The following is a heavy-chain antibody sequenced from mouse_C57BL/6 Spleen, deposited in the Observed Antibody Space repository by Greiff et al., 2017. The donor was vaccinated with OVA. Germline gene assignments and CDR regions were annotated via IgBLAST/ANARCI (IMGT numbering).Heavy chain of an antibody. CDR2: IDPSDSYT. J-gene: IGHJ2*01. CDR3: AGWGSTVAPDYFDY. D-gene: IGHD1-1*01. V-gene: IGHV1-69*01. CDR1: GYTFTSYW. Sequence: QVQLQQPGAELVMPGASVKLSCKASGYTFTSYWMHWVKQRPGQGLEWIGEIDPSDSYTNYNQKFKGKSTLTVDKSSSTAYMQLSSLTSEDSAVDYCAGWGSTVAPDYFDYWGQGTTLTVSS.